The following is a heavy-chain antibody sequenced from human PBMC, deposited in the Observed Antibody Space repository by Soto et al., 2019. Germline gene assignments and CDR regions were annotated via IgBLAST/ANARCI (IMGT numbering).Heavy chain of an antibody. J-gene: IGHJ4*02. Sequence: GGSLRLSCAASGFTFSSYAMSWVRQAPGKGLEWVSAISGSGGSTYYADSVKGRFTISRDNSKNTLYLQMNSLRAEDTAVYYCAKDLSGPWGPKTYYFDYWGQGTLVTVSS. CDR2: ISGSGGST. CDR1: GFTFSSYA. D-gene: IGHD3-10*01. CDR3: AKDLSGPWGPKTYYFDY. V-gene: IGHV3-23*01.